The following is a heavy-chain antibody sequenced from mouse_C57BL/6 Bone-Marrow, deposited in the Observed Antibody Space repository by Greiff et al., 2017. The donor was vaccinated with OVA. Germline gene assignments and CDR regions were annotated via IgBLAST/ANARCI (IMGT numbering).Heavy chain of an antibody. J-gene: IGHJ4*01. CDR2: IHPNSGGT. V-gene: IGHV1-64*01. Sequence: VQLQQPGAELVKPGASVKLSCKASGYAFTSYWMHWVKQRPGQGLEWIGMIHPNSGGTNYNGKFKSKATLTVDKSSSTAYMQLSSLTSEDSAVYHCAGPSLRRYAMDYWGQGTSVTVSS. CDR1: GYAFTSYW. D-gene: IGHD1-2*01. CDR3: AGPSLRRYAMDY.